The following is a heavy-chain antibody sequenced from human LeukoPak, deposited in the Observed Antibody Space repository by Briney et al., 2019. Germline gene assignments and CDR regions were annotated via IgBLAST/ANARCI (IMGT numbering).Heavy chain of an antibody. CDR2: IRSKAYGGTT. CDR1: GFTFGDYA. D-gene: IGHD3-3*01. V-gene: IGHV3-49*03. Sequence: PGGSLRLSCTASGFTFGDYAMSWFRQAPGKGLEWVGFIRSKAYGGTTEYAASVKGRFTISRDDSKSIAYLQMNSLKTEDTAVYYCTTPGYDLWSGSQNYYYYYMDVWGKGTTVTVSS. J-gene: IGHJ6*03. CDR3: TTPGYDLWSGSQNYYYYYMDV.